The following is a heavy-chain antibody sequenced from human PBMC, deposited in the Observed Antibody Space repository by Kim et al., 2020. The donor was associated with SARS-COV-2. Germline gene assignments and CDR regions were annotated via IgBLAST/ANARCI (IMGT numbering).Heavy chain of an antibody. CDR2: IYYSAST. Sequence: SETLSLTCTVSGGSISGGGYYWSWIRQHPGKGLEWIVYIYYSASTNYNPSLMSRVTISVDTSKNQLSLKLSSVTAADTAVYYCARARTMLVVVMAFEIWGEETMGSVSS. D-gene: IGHD3-22*01. CDR3: ARARTMLVVVMAFEI. CDR1: GGSISGGGYY. J-gene: IGHJ3*02. V-gene: IGHV4-31*03.